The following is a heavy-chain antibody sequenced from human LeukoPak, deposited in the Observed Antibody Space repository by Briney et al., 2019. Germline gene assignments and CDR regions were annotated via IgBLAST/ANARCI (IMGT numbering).Heavy chain of an antibody. V-gene: IGHV4-39*01. CDR2: IYYSGRT. D-gene: IGHD3-22*01. CDR3: ARRRYYDSSGYFE. CDR1: GDSVSRSDSY. Sequence: SETLSLTCTILGDSVSRSDSYWDWIRQPPGKGREGIGTIYYSGRTYYSPSLKSRVTLSADTSNNQFSQTLSSVTAADTGLYFCARRRYYDSSGYFEWRQGTLVTVRS. J-gene: IGHJ1*01.